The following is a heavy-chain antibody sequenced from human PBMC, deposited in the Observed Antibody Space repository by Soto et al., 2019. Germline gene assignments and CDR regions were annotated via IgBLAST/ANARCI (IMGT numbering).Heavy chain of an antibody. V-gene: IGHV4-31*03. Sequence: TSETLSLTCTVSGGSISSGGYYWSWIRQHPGKGLEWIGYIYYSGSTYYNPSLKSRVTISVDTSKNQFSLKLSSVTAADTAVYYCARDSGSYSLFDYWGQGTLVTVSS. J-gene: IGHJ4*02. D-gene: IGHD1-26*01. CDR2: IYYSGST. CDR3: ARDSGSYSLFDY. CDR1: GGSISSGGYY.